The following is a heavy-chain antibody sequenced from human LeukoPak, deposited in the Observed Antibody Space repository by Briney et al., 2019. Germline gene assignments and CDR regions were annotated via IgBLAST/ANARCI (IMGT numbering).Heavy chain of an antibody. D-gene: IGHD6-13*01. CDR1: GFTFSSSA. J-gene: IGHJ4*02. CDR2: IRGSGGST. V-gene: IGHV3-23*01. Sequence: PGGSLSLSCAASGFTFSSSAVSWVRQAPGRGLEWVSAIRGSGGSTYYYADSVKGRFTISRDNSKNTLYLQMNSLRAGDTAVYYCAGRIAAAGTEGEEDYWGQGTLVTVSS. CDR3: AGRIAAAGTEGEEDY.